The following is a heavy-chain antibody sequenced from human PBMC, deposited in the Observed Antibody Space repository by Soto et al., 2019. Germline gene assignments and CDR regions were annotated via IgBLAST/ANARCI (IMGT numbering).Heavy chain of an antibody. V-gene: IGHV1-8*01. J-gene: IGHJ3*01. D-gene: IGHD2-2*01. CDR2: VNPNSGDT. CDR3: ARMRCLAEGVDL. CDR1: GYTFTSFD. Sequence: QVQLVQSGAEVKKPGASVMVSCKASGYTFTSFDLPWVRQATGQGLEWMGWVNPNSGDTDYSQKVQGRVTMTITTSISTAYLELSSLRSADTAVYYCARMRCLAEGVDLWGQGTLVTVSS.